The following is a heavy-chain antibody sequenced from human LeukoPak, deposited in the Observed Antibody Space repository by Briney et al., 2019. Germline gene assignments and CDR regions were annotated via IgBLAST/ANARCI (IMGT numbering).Heavy chain of an antibody. Sequence: GGSLRLSCAASGFTVSSNYMSWVRQAPGKGLEWVSVIYSGGSTYYADSVKGRFTISRDNSKNTLYLQMNSLRAEDTAVYYCAGTYYYDSSGYSASDIWGQGAMVTVSS. CDR2: IYSGGST. D-gene: IGHD3-22*01. CDR3: AGTYYYDSSGYSASDI. J-gene: IGHJ3*02. V-gene: IGHV3-53*01. CDR1: GFTVSSNY.